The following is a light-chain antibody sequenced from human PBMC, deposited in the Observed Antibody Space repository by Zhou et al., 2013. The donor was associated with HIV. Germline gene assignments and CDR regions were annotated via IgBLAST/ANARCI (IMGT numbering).Light chain of an antibody. V-gene: IGKV1-NL1*01. CDR2: GAS. CDR3: QHYDSSTSRIA. Sequence: DIQMTQSPSSLSASVGDRVTITCRASQGISTYLAWYQQNPGKTPKLLIYGASNRASDIPDRFSGSGSGTDFTLTISRLEPEDFAVYYCQHYDSSTSRIAFGPGTKVEIK. CDR1: QGISTY. J-gene: IGKJ3*01.